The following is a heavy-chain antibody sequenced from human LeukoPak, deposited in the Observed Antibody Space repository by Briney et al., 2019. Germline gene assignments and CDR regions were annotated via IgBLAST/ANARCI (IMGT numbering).Heavy chain of an antibody. CDR2: IQYDGSEK. J-gene: IGHJ4*02. Sequence: GGSLRLSCAASGFTFSSYEMNWVRQAPGKGLEWVAFIQYDGSEKYYADSVKGRFTISRDNSKNTLYLQMNSLRAEDTAVYYCAKGPGIVVVPAAPFADTGWGQGTLVTVSS. V-gene: IGHV3-30*02. CDR1: GFTFSSYE. CDR3: AKGPGIVVVPAAPFADTG. D-gene: IGHD2-2*01.